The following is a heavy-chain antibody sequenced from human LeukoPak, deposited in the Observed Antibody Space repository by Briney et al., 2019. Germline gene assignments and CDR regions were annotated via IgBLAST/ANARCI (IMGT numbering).Heavy chain of an antibody. Sequence: GGSLRLSCVASGFTVSNNHMSWVRQGPGKGLEWVSIIYNDGNTYYADSVKGRFTISRDNSKNTLYLQMNSLRAEDTAVYYCAKQSSSWHYFDYWGQGTLVAVSS. CDR1: GFTVSNNH. CDR3: AKQSSSWHYFDY. J-gene: IGHJ4*02. D-gene: IGHD6-13*01. CDR2: IYNDGNT. V-gene: IGHV3-66*04.